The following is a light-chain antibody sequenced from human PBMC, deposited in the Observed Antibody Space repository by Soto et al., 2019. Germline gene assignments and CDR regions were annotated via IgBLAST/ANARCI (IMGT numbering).Light chain of an antibody. CDR3: QQYNAFSSSVT. CDR2: QAS. V-gene: IGKV1-5*03. J-gene: IGKJ3*01. Sequence: DIQMTQSPSTLSASVGDRVTITCRASETISKWLAWYQQKPGKAPNLLIYQASVLESGVPSRFSGSGSETEFTLTITSLQPDDFATYYCQQYNAFSSSVTFGPGTKVEIK. CDR1: ETISKW.